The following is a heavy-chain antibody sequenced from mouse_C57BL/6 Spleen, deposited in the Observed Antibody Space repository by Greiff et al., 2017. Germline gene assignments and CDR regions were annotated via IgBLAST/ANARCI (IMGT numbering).Heavy chain of an antibody. D-gene: IGHD2-1*01. J-gene: IGHJ4*01. V-gene: IGHV1-55*01. CDR1: GYTFTSYW. Sequence: QVQLKQPGAELVKPGASVKMSCKASGYTFTSYWITWVKQRPGQGLEWIGDIYPGSGSTNYNEKFKSKATLTVDTSSSTAYMQLSSLTSEDSAVYYCARPLDLLYYAMDYWGQGTSVTVSS. CDR2: IYPGSGST. CDR3: ARPLDLLYYAMDY.